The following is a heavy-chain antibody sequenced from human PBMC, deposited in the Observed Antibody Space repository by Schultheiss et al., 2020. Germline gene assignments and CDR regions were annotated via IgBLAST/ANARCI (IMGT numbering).Heavy chain of an antibody. Sequence: SQTLSLTCTVSGGSISSYYWSWIRQPPGKGLEWIGYINHSGSTNYNPSLKSRVTISVDTSKNQFSLKLSSVTAADTAVYYCARYGCSSTSCYTEDNWFDPWGQGTLVTVSS. CDR3: ARYGCSSTSCYTEDNWFDP. CDR1: GGSISSYY. D-gene: IGHD2-2*02. V-gene: IGHV4-59*01. CDR2: INHSGST. J-gene: IGHJ5*02.